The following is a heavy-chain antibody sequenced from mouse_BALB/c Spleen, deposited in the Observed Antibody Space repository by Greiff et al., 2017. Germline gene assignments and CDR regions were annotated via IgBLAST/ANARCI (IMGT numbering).Heavy chain of an antibody. CDR2: IYPSDSYT. V-gene: IGHV1-69*02. J-gene: IGHJ2*01. CDR3: TREGSNSDY. CDR1: GYTFTSYW. D-gene: IGHD4-1*01. Sequence: QVQLKQSGAELVRPGASVKLSCKASGYTFTSYWINWVKQRPGQGLEWIGNIYPSDSYTNYNQKFKDKATLTVDKSSSTAYMQLSSPTSEDSAVYYCTREGSNSDYWGQGTTLTVSS.